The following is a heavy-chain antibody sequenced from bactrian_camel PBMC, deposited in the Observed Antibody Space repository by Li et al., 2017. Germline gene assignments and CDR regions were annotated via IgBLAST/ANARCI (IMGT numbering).Heavy chain of an antibody. Sequence: HVQLVESGGGSVEVGGSLTLSCVASGDTIGRYCLGWFRQIPDREREGVAGIESDGSTSYADSVKDRFTVSQDSIKNILYLQMNSLKREDTAMYYCAARSVGWCPLFEHWLGKRAYTPGGYFTDWGPGTQVTV. CDR3: AARSVGWCPLFEHWLGKRAYTPGGYFTD. CDR1: GDTIGRYC. CDR2: IESDGST. J-gene: IGHJ4*01. D-gene: IGHD1*01. V-gene: IGHV3S55*01.